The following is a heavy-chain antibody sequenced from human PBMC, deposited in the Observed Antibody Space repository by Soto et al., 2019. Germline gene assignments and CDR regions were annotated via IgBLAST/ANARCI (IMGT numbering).Heavy chain of an antibody. CDR1: GFTLSDHY. V-gene: IGHV3-72*01. J-gene: IGHJ4*02. CDR3: ARVAVATYSFDY. CDR2: TRNKANSYTT. D-gene: IGHD5-12*01. Sequence: EVQLVASGGGLVQPGGSLRLSCAASGFTLSDHYMDWVRQAPGKGLEWVGRTRNKANSYTTEYAASVKGRFTISRDDSKNSLYLQMNSLKTEDTAVYYCARVAVATYSFDYWGQGTLVTVSS.